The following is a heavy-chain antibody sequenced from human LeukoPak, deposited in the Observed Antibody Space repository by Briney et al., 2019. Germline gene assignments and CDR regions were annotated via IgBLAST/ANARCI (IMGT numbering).Heavy chain of an antibody. D-gene: IGHD3-22*01. J-gene: IGHJ6*02. CDR2: INPNSGGT. CDR3: AREGTMIVVVIPTSYYYGMDV. CDR1: GYTFTGYY. Sequence: ASVKVSCKASGYTFTGYYMHWVRQAPGQGLEWMGWINPNSGGTNYAQKFRGRVTMTRDTSISTAYMELSRLRSDDTAVYYCAREGTMIVVVIPTSYYYGMDVWGQGTTVTVSS. V-gene: IGHV1-2*02.